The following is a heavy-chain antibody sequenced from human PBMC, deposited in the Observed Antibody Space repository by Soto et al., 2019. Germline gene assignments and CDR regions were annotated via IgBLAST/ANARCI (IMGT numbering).Heavy chain of an antibody. V-gene: IGHV3-74*01. D-gene: IGHD4-17*01. CDR1: GFTFNAYW. CDR2: INTDGSST. Sequence: SLRLSCAASGFTFNAYWMHWVRPAPGKGVVWVSSINTDGSSTSYADSVKGRFTISRENAKNTQYLQMKSLRAEDTAVYYCASLSGTTYPADYWGQGTLGTVSS. CDR3: ASLSGTTYPADY. J-gene: IGHJ4*02.